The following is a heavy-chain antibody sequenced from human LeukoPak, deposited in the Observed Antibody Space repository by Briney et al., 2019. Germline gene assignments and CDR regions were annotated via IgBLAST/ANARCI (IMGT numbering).Heavy chain of an antibody. J-gene: IGHJ5*02. CDR2: IYPGDSDT. CDR3: ARQLGYGDYVDWFDP. V-gene: IGHV5-51*01. CDR1: GYNFTSYW. Sequence: GESLKISWQGSGYNFTSYWIGWVRQMPGKGLEWMGIIYPGDSDTIYNPSFQGQVTISADKSTSTAYLQWTSLKASDTAMYYCARQLGYGDYVDWFDPWGQGTLVTVSS. D-gene: IGHD4-17*01.